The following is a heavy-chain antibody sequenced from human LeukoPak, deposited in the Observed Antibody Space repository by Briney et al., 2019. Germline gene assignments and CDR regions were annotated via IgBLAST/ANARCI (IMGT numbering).Heavy chain of an antibody. CDR2: IKQEGSEK. V-gene: IGHV3-7*05. J-gene: IGHJ5*02. Sequence: GGSLRLSCAASGFNLYHYWMTWVRQAPGKGLEGVANIKQEGSEKVYLDSMKGRFTISRDNSRDSLYLQMKSLSPEDTDVSCARDPGSGWWGGFDLWGQGTLVTVSS. CDR3: RDPGSGWWGGFDL. CDR1: GFNLYHYW. D-gene: IGHD6-19*01.